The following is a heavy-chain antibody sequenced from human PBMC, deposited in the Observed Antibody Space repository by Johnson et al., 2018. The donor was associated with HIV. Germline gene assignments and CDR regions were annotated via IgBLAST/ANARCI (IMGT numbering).Heavy chain of an antibody. CDR2: ISYDGTDK. CDR3: AKSTWELRHLDAFDI. V-gene: IGHV3-30*18. Sequence: QVQLVESGGGVVQPGRSLRLSCVASGFSLGAYAIHWVRQAPGKGLEWVALISYDGTDKFYATSVKGRFIMSRDNSKTTVFLQMNRLRAEDTALYYCAKSTWELRHLDAFDIWGQGTMVTVSS. D-gene: IGHD1-26*01. J-gene: IGHJ3*02. CDR1: GFSLGAYA.